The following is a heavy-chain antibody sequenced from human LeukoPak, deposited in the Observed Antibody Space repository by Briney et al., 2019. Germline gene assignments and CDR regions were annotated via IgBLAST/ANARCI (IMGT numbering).Heavy chain of an antibody. CDR1: GFTFSNYN. CDR3: XRDFXXDSX. Sequence: GGSLRLSCAASGFTFSNYNMNWVRQAPVKWLEWVSYISSSSDAIYYADSVKGRFTISRDNAKNSLYLQMNSLRAEDTAVYFCXRDFXXDSXWGQGTLVTVSS. V-gene: IGHV3-48*04. J-gene: IGHJ4*02. D-gene: IGHD2-2*03. CDR2: ISSSSDAI.